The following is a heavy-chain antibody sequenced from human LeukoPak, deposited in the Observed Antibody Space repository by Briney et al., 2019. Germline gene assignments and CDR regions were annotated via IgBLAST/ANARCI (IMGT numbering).Heavy chain of an antibody. CDR3: ARLYYDSSGQPFDY. V-gene: IGHV4-34*01. CDR2: INHSGST. J-gene: IGHJ4*02. D-gene: IGHD3-22*01. Sequence: SETLSLTXAVYGGSFSGYCWSWIRQPPGKGLEWIGEINHSGSTNYNPPLKSRVTISVDTSKNQFSLKLSSVTAADTAVYYCARLYYDSSGQPFDYWGQGTLVTVSS. CDR1: GGSFSGYC.